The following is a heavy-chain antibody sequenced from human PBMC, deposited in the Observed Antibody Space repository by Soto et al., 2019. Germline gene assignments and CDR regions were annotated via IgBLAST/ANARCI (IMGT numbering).Heavy chain of an antibody. V-gene: IGHV4-4*02. CDR3: ARDRGMITFGGVHGMDV. Sequence: QVQLQESGPGLVKPSGTLSLTCAVSGGSITSSNWWSWVRQPPGKGLEWIGEIYHSGSTNYNPSLQSRVTMSVDKTKNQFALDLSYVAAADTAVYYCARDRGMITFGGVHGMDVWGQGTTVTGSS. CDR2: IYHSGST. J-gene: IGHJ6*02. CDR1: GGSITSSNW. D-gene: IGHD3-16*01.